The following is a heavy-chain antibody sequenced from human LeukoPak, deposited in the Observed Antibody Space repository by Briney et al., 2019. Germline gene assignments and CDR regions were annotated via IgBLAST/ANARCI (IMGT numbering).Heavy chain of an antibody. Sequence: SVKVSCKASGGTFSSYAISWVRQAPGQGLEWMGRIIPILGIANYAQKFQGRVTITADKPTSTAYMELSSLRSEDTVVYYCARLVDYYDSSGLDYWGQGTLVTVSS. CDR2: IIPILGIA. J-gene: IGHJ4*02. CDR1: GGTFSSYA. V-gene: IGHV1-69*04. CDR3: ARLVDYYDSSGLDY. D-gene: IGHD3-22*01.